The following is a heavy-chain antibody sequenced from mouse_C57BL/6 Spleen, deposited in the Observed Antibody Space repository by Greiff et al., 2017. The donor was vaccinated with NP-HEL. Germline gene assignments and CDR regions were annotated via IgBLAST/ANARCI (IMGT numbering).Heavy chain of an antibody. CDR3: AGFPLGYGSRGDAMDY. D-gene: IGHD1-1*01. CDR2: ISSGSSTI. Sequence: EVKLVESGGGLVKPGGSLKLSCAASGFTFSDYGMHWVRQAPEKGLEWVAYISSGSSTIYYADTVKGRFTISRDNAKNTLFLQITSLRSEDTAMYYCAGFPLGYGSRGDAMDYWGQGTSVTVSS. J-gene: IGHJ4*01. CDR1: GFTFSDYG. V-gene: IGHV5-17*01.